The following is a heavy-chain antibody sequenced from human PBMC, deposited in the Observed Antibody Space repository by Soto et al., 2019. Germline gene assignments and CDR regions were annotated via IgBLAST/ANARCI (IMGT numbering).Heavy chain of an antibody. D-gene: IGHD5-12*01. CDR3: ARTEMATILD. V-gene: IGHV4-59*01. CDR2: IYYSGST. J-gene: IGHJ4*02. CDR1: GGSISSYY. Sequence: SLTCTVSGGSISSYYWSWIRQPPGKGLEWIGYIYYSGSTNYNPSLKSRVTISVDTSKNQFSLKLSSVTAADTAVYYCARTEMATILDWGQGTLVTVPS.